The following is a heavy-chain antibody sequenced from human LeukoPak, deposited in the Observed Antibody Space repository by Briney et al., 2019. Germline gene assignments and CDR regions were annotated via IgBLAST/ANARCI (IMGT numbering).Heavy chain of an antibody. CDR3: ARGNPGVIDY. D-gene: IGHD3-10*01. J-gene: IGHJ4*02. CDR2: INPSGGST. V-gene: IGHV1-46*01. Sequence: ASVKVSCKASGYTLSDYYMHWVRQAPGQGLEWMGMINPSGGSTSYAQKFQGRVTMTRDTSTSTVYMELSSLRSEDTAVYYCARGNPGVIDYWGQGTLVTVSS. CDR1: GYTLSDYY.